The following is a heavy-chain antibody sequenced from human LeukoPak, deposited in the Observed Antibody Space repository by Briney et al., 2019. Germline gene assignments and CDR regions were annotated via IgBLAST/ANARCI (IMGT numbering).Heavy chain of an antibody. CDR1: GFTVSSNY. CDR2: IYSGGST. D-gene: IGHD6-13*01. Sequence: GGSLRLSCAASGFTVSSNYMSWVRQAPGKGLEWVSVIYSGGSTYYADSVKGRFTISRDNSKNTLYLQMNSLRAEDTAVYYCAGSSWSAEYFQHWGQGTLVTVSS. CDR3: AGSSWSAEYFQH. J-gene: IGHJ1*01. V-gene: IGHV3-66*01.